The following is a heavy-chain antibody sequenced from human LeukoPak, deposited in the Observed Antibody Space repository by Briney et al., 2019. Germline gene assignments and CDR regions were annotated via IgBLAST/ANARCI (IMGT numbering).Heavy chain of an antibody. CDR1: GGSISSGSYY. V-gene: IGHV4-61*02. J-gene: IGHJ5*02. CDR3: ARDGGDYYYDSSGYT. CDR2: IYTSGST. Sequence: PSETLSLTCTVSGGSISSGSYYWSWIRQPAGKGLEWIGRIYTSGSTNYNPSLKSRVTISVDTSKNQFSLKLSSVTAADTAVYYCARDGGDYYYDSSGYTWGQGTLVTVSS. D-gene: IGHD3-22*01.